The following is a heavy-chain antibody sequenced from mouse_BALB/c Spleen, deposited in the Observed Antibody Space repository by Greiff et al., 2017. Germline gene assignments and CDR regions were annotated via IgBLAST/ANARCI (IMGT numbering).Heavy chain of an antibody. Sequence: VQVVESGAELVRPGTSVKVSCKASGYAFTNYLIEWVKQRPGQGLEWIGVINPGSGGTNYNEKFKGKATLTADKSSSTAYMQLSSLTSDDSAVYFCARWGDGSFAYWGQGTLVTVSA. CDR1: GYAFTNYL. J-gene: IGHJ3*01. D-gene: IGHD2-3*01. CDR3: ARWGDGSFAY. V-gene: IGHV1-54*01. CDR2: INPGSGGT.